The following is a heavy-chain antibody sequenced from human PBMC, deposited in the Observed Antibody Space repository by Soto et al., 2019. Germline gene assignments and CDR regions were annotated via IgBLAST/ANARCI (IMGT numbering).Heavy chain of an antibody. D-gene: IGHD6-13*01. V-gene: IGHV5-51*01. Sequence: GASLKISCKGSGYSFTSSWIGWVRQMPGKGLEWMGIIYPGDSDTRYSPSFQGQVTISADKSISTAYLQWSSLKASDTAMYYCARTSAAGKYYYGMDVWGQGTTVTVSS. CDR1: GYSFTSSW. CDR3: ARTSAAGKYYYGMDV. CDR2: IYPGDSDT. J-gene: IGHJ6*02.